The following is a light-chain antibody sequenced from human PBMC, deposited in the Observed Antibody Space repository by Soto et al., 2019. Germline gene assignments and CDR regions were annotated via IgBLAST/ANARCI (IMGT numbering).Light chain of an antibody. CDR1: SSDVGGYNY. J-gene: IGLJ1*01. Sequence: QSALTQPASVSGSPGQSISISCTGTSSDVGGYNYVSWYQQHPGQAPQLMIYDVSNRPSGVSNRFSGSKYGNTASLTISGLQAEDEADYYCSSYTTSSTDVFGTGTKLTVL. CDR2: DVS. V-gene: IGLV2-14*03. CDR3: SSYTTSSTDV.